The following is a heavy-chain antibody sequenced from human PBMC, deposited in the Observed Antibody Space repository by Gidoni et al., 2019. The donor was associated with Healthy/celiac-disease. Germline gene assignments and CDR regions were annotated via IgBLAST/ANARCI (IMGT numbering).Heavy chain of an antibody. CDR1: GFTFSSYA. J-gene: IGHJ4*02. V-gene: IGHV3-23*01. CDR2: ISGSGGST. D-gene: IGHD6-13*01. Sequence: EVQLLESGGGLVQPGGSLRLSCAASGFTFSSYAMSWVRQAPGKGLEWVSAISGSGGSTYYADFVKGRFTISRDNSKNTLYLQMNSLRAEDTAVYYCAKDPTTPHSSSWYVDYWGQGTLVTVSS. CDR3: AKDPTTPHSSSWYVDY.